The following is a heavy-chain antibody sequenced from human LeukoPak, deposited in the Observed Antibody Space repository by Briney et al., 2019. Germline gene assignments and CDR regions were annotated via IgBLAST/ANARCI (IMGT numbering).Heavy chain of an antibody. V-gene: IGHV3-21*01. CDR2: IRSSSSYI. D-gene: IGHD3-10*01. CDR3: ASLTELWFAELSSPNWFDP. J-gene: IGHJ5*02. CDR1: GFTFSSYS. Sequence: GGSLRLSCAASGFTFSSYSMNWVRQAPGKGLEWVSSIRSSSSYIYYADSVKGRFTISRDNAKNSLYLQMNSLRAENTAVYYCASLTELWFAELSSPNWFDPWGQGTLVTVSS.